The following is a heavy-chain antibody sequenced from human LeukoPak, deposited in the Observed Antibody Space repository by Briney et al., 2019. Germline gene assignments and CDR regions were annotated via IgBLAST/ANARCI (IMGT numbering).Heavy chain of an antibody. J-gene: IGHJ6*02. Sequence: SSQTLSLTCNVSGGSISSGGYYWTWIRQHPGKGPEWIGYIYYSGSTNYNPSLKSRVTISVDTSKNQFSLKLSSVTAADTAVYYCARDHTSIAAAGKGYYYGMDVWGQGTTVTVSS. CDR1: GGSISSGGYY. CDR3: ARDHTSIAAAGKGYYYGMDV. CDR2: IYYSGST. D-gene: IGHD6-13*01. V-gene: IGHV4-31*03.